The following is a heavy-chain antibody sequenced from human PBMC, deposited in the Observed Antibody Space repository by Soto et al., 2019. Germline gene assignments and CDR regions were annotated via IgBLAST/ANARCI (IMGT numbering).Heavy chain of an antibody. Sequence: GASVKVSCKASGYTFTSYDINWVRQATGQGLEWMGWMNPNSGNTGYAQKFQGRVTMTRNTSISTAYMELSSLRSEDTAVYYCARGKVTTFVYYGMDVWGQGTTVTVSS. D-gene: IGHD3-16*01. CDR1: GYTFTSYD. J-gene: IGHJ6*02. CDR3: ARGKVTTFVYYGMDV. CDR2: MNPNSGNT. V-gene: IGHV1-8*01.